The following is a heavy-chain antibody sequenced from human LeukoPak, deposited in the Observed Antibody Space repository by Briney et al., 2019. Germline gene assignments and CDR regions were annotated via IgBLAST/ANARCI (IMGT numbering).Heavy chain of an antibody. CDR3: ATGYGPMVQGVIIYY. Sequence: ASVKVSCKVSGYTLTELSMHWVRQAPGKGLEWMGGFDPEDGETIYAQKFQGRVTMTEDTSTDTAYMEPSSLRSEDTAVYYCATGYGPMVQGVIIYYWGQGTLVTISS. CDR1: GYTLTELS. J-gene: IGHJ4*02. D-gene: IGHD3-10*01. CDR2: FDPEDGET. V-gene: IGHV1-24*01.